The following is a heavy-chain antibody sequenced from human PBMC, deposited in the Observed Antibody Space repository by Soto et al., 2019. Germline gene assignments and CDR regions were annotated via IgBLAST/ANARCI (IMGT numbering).Heavy chain of an antibody. CDR1: GGSISSYY. J-gene: IGHJ4*02. CDR3: ARGYRYFDY. V-gene: IGHV4-59*01. Sequence: SDTLSLTCTVSGGSISSYYWSWIRQPPGKGLEWIGYIYYSGSTNYNPSLKSRVTISVDTSKNQFSLKLSSVTAADTAGDYCARGYRYFDYWGRGTLVTVSS. CDR2: IYYSGST. D-gene: IGHD2-2*02.